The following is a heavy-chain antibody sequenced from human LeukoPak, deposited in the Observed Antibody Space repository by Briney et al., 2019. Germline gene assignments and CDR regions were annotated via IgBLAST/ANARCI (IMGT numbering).Heavy chain of an antibody. CDR1: GFTFSSYS. CDR2: ISSSSSYI. Sequence: PGGSLRLSCAASGFTFSSYSMNWVRQAPGKGLEWVSSISSSSSYIYYADSVKGQFTISRDNAKNSLYLQMNSLRAEDTAVYYCARDPGEHIVVVTAEMDDDDYWGQGTLVTVSS. D-gene: IGHD2-21*02. J-gene: IGHJ4*02. CDR3: ARDPGEHIVVVTAEMDDDDY. V-gene: IGHV3-21*01.